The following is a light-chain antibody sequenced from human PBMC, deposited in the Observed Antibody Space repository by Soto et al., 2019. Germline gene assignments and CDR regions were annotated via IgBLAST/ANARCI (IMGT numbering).Light chain of an antibody. CDR2: DVS. Sequence: QPVPTLPRSVSGTPGQSVTVSRTLTASDVGGYSYVSWYQQHPGKVPRLIVYDVSKRPSGVPDRFSGSKSGNTAHPTISGLQAEDDRDHYCCTYAGSYTFVFRTGTKVTV. CDR3: CTYAGSYTFV. V-gene: IGLV2-11*02. CDR1: ASDVGGYSY. J-gene: IGLJ1*01.